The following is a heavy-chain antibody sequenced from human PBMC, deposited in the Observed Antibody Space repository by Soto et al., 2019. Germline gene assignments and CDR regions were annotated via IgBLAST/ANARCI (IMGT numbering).Heavy chain of an antibody. Sequence: PSETLSLTCTVSGGSMSSYYWSWIRQPPGKGLEWIGYIYYSGSTNYNPSLKSRVTMSVDTPKNQFSLKLSSVTAADTAVYYCVRRGYGPGFPYYYGMDVWGQGTTVTVSS. D-gene: IGHD3-10*01. J-gene: IGHJ6*02. V-gene: IGHV4-59*01. CDR3: VRRGYGPGFPYYYGMDV. CDR1: GGSMSSYY. CDR2: IYYSGST.